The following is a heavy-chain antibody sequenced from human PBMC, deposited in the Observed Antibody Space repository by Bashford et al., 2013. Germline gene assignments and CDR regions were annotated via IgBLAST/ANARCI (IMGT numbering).Heavy chain of an antibody. V-gene: IGHV1-18*01. CDR2: ISGYNDNP. CDR3: ARDGGYSYGFPN. Sequence: WVRQAPGQGLEWMGRISGYNDNPNYAQKFQGRVTLTTETTTGTAYMELSSLRSDDTAVYFCARDGGYSYGFPNWGPGTLVTVSS. J-gene: IGHJ4*02. D-gene: IGHD5-18*01.